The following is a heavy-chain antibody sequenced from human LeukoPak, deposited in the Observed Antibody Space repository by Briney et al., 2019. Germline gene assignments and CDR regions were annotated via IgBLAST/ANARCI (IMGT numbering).Heavy chain of an antibody. J-gene: IGHJ4*02. CDR2: ISYDGSGK. V-gene: IGHV3-30*18. Sequence: GGSLRLSCAASGFTFSSYVMFWVRQAPGKGLEWVAVISYDGSGKYYADSVKGRFTVSRDNSKTTLYLQMNSLRAEDTAVYYCAKGASESSTWYTYFDYWGQGTLVTVSS. D-gene: IGHD6-13*01. CDR3: AKGASESSTWYTYFDY. CDR1: GFTFSSYV.